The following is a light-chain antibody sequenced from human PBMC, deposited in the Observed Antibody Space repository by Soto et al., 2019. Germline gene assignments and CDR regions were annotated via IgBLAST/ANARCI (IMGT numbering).Light chain of an antibody. Sequence: EIVLTQSPATLSLSPGGRATLSCRASQSVSTYLAWYQQKPGQAPRLLIYDASKRATGIPARFSGSGSGTDFTLTITSLEPEDFGVYYCQQRSNWPPTWTFGQGTKVDIK. J-gene: IGKJ1*01. CDR2: DAS. CDR1: QSVSTY. V-gene: IGKV3-11*01. CDR3: QQRSNWPPTWT.